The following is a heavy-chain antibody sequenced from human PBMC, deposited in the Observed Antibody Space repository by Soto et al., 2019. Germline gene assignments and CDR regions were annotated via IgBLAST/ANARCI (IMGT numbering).Heavy chain of an antibody. CDR3: DKNIVVVAAAMQGYGDYGLVFDY. J-gene: IGHJ4*02. D-gene: IGHD2-2*01. V-gene: IGHV3-23*01. CDR1: GVTFSSYA. Sequence: EVQLLESGGGLVQPGGSLRLSCAGSGVTFSSYAMSWVRQAPEKALEWVSAISGSGGSTYYAESVKGRFTISRHNSKNTLGLQMNSLSAEDTAVYNCDKNIVVVAAAMQGYGDYGLVFDYWGQGTLVTVSS. CDR2: ISGSGGST.